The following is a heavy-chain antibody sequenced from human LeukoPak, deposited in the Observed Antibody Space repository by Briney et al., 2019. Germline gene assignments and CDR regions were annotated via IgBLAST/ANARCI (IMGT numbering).Heavy chain of an antibody. D-gene: IGHD2-8*01. J-gene: IGHJ4*02. CDR2: IKSTTGGGST. Sequence: SWIRQPAGKGLEWVGRIKSTTGGGSTAYAARVKGRFTISRDDSQNTLYLQMTGLKTEDTAVYYGYKSACTNGVWYNSVDYWGQGTLVTVSS. CDR3: YKSACTNGVWYNSVDY. V-gene: IGHV3-15*01.